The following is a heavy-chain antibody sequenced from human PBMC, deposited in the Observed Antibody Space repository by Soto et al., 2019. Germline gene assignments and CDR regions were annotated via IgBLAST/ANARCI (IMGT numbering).Heavy chain of an antibody. CDR2: INHVGSP. CDR3: ASLSGGRFLDKGDY. V-gene: IGHV4-34*01. Sequence: QVQLHQWGAELLKPSEILSLTCAVYNGSFMGYYWTWVRQPPGKGLEWIGEINHVGSPNYNPSLKSRVAISIDTSKQQISLRLNSLTAADTAVYYCASLSGGRFLDKGDYWGQGIQVTVSS. CDR1: NGSFMGYY. J-gene: IGHJ4*02. D-gene: IGHD3-3*01.